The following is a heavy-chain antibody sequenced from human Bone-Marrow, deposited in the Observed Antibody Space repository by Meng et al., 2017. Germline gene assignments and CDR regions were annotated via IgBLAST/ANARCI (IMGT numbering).Heavy chain of an antibody. CDR1: GFTFSSYN. CDR2: INTDTSIT. J-gene: IGHJ4*02. D-gene: IGHD3-9*01. Sequence: GGSLRLSCAASGFTFSSYNMHWVRQTPGDGLVWVSRINTDTSITTYAGSVKGRFTISRDDAKNTVYLQMNSLRAEDTAVYYCARDADWVIFDHWGQGALVTVSS. V-gene: IGHV3-74*03. CDR3: ARDADWVIFDH.